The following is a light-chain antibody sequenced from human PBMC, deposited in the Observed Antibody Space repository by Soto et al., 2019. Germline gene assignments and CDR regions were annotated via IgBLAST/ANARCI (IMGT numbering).Light chain of an antibody. CDR2: GAS. Sequence: EIVLTQSPGTLSLSPGERATLSCRASQSVSSSYLAWYQHKPGQAPRLLIYGASSRATGIPDRFSGSGSGTDFTRTISRLEPEDLAVYDCQQYGSSPPTFGQGAKLEIK. CDR3: QQYGSSPPT. CDR1: QSVSSSY. V-gene: IGKV3-20*01. J-gene: IGKJ2*01.